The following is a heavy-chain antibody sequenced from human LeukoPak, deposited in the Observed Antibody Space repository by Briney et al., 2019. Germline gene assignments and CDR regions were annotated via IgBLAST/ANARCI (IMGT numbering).Heavy chain of an antibody. J-gene: IGHJ3*02. V-gene: IGHV3-74*01. CDR3: ARPGRYSRLAFDI. CDR2: INSDGSST. D-gene: IGHD5-12*01. CDR1: GFTFSSYW. Sequence: GGSLRLSCAASGFTFSSYWMHWVRQAPGEGLVWVSRINSDGSSTSYADSVKGRFTISRDNAKNTLYLQMNSLRAEDTAVYYCARPGRYSRLAFDIWGQGTMVTVSS.